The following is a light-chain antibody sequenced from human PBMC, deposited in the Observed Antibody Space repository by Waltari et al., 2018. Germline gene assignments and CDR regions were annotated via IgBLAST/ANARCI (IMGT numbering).Light chain of an antibody. V-gene: IGKV4-1*01. CDR3: QQYYSSPPVT. Sequence: DFVMTQSPDSLAVSLGERAPLNCRSSHSVFYSPPNKNYLARYQQKPGQPPKLLIYWASTRQSGVPDRFSGSGSGTDFTLTITNLQAEDVAVYYCQQYYSSPPVTFGTGTKVEIK. CDR1: HSVFYSPPNKNY. J-gene: IGKJ3*01. CDR2: WAS.